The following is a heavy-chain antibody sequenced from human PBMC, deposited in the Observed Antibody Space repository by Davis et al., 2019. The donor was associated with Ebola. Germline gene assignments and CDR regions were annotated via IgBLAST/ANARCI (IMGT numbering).Heavy chain of an antibody. D-gene: IGHD2-15*01. CDR1: GFTFGDYA. J-gene: IGHJ6*03. V-gene: IGHV3-49*03. Sequence: GESLKISCTASGFTFGDYAMSWFRQAPGKGLEWVGFIRSKAYGGTTEYAASVKGRFTISRDDSKSIAYLQMNSLKTEDTAVYYCTRAYCSGGSCYDYYYYMDVWGKGTTVTVSS. CDR3: TRAYCSGGSCYDYYYYMDV. CDR2: IRSKAYGGTT.